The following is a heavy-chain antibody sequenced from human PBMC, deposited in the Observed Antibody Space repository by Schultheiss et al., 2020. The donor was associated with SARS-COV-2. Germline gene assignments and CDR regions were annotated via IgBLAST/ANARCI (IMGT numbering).Heavy chain of an antibody. CDR1: GGSISSYY. Sequence: SETLSLTCTVSGGSISSYYWSWIRQPAGKGLEWIGRIYTSGSTNYNPSLKSRVTMSVDTSKNQFSLKLSSVTAADTAVYYCASSYYDSSGYYYLDYWGQGTLVTVSP. CDR2: IYTSGST. CDR3: ASSYYDSSGYYYLDY. D-gene: IGHD3-22*01. J-gene: IGHJ4*02. V-gene: IGHV4-4*07.